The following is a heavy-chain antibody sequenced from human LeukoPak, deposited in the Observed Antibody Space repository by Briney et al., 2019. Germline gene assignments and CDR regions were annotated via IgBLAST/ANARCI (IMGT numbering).Heavy chain of an antibody. CDR1: GFTFSSYW. J-gene: IGHJ4*02. CDR2: IKQDGSEK. Sequence: PGGSLRLSCAASGFTFSSYWMSWVRQAPGKGLEWVANIKQDGSEKYYVDSVKGRFTISRDNAKNSLYLQMNSLRAEDTAVYYCARDSVTYYDFWSSYYRPPYFDYWGQGTLVTVSS. D-gene: IGHD3-3*01. V-gene: IGHV3-7*01. CDR3: ARDSVTYYDFWSSYYRPPYFDY.